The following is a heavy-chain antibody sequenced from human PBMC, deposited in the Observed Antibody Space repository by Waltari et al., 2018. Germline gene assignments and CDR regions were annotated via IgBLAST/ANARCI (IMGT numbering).Heavy chain of an antibody. J-gene: IGHJ4*02. V-gene: IGHV4-34*01. CDR2: INHSGST. D-gene: IGHD6-6*01. Sequence: QVQLQQWGAGLLKPSETLSLTCAVYGGSFSGYYWSWIRQPPGKGLEWIGEINHSGSTNYNPSLKGRVTLSVDTSKNQFSLKLSSVTAADTAVYYCAREGAARPLDYWGQGTLVTVSS. CDR3: AREGAARPLDY. CDR1: GGSFSGYY.